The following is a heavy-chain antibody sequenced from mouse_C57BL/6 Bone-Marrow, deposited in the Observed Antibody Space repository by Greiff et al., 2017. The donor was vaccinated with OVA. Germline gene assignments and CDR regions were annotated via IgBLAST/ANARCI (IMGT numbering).Heavy chain of an antibody. CDR2: IWRGGST. V-gene: IGHV2-2*01. Sequence: QVQLQQSGPGLVQPSQSLSITCTVSGFSLTSYGVHWVRQSPGKGLEWLGVIWRGGSTDYNAAFISRLSISKDNSKSQVFFKMNSLQADDTAIYYCARIGTTTRYWYFDVWGTGTTVTVSS. D-gene: IGHD1-1*01. CDR1: GFSLTSYG. J-gene: IGHJ1*03. CDR3: ARIGTTTRYWYFDV.